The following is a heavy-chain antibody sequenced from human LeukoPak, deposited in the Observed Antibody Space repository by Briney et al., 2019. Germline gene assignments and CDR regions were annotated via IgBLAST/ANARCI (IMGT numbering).Heavy chain of an antibody. V-gene: IGHV3-53*01. J-gene: IGHJ6*04. CDR2: IYSGGST. D-gene: IGHD3-10*02. CDR1: GFTVSSNY. CDR3: AELGITMIGGV. Sequence: PGGSLRLSCAASGFTVSSNYMSWVRQAPGKGLEWVSVIYSGGSTYYADSVKGRFTISRDNAKNSLYLQMNSLRAEYTAVYYCAELGITMIGGVWGKGTTVTISS.